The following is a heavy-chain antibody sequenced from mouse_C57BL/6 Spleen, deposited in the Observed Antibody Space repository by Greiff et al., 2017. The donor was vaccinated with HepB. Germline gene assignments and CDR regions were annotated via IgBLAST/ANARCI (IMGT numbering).Heavy chain of an antibody. Sequence: VKVVESGAELMKPGASVKLSCKATGYTFTGYWIEWVKQRPGHGLEWIGEILPGSGSTNYNEKFKGKATFTADTSSNPAYIQLSSLTTEDSAIYYCGSGAAGWFAYWGQGTLVTVSA. V-gene: IGHV1-9*01. CDR1: GYTFTGYW. CDR2: ILPGSGST. CDR3: GSGAAGWFAY. J-gene: IGHJ3*01.